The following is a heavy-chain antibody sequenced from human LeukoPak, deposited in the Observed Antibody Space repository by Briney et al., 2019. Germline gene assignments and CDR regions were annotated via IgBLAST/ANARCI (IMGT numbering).Heavy chain of an antibody. V-gene: IGHV4-4*07. CDR3: ASGDTWGVRDP. J-gene: IGHJ5*02. CDR1: GGSISSYY. Sequence: SETLSLTCTVSGGSISSYYWSWIRQPAGEGLEWIGRVFTSGSTNYNPSLTWRVTMSVATSKNQFSLKLSSVPAADTAVYYCASGDTWGVRDPWGQGTLVTVSS. D-gene: IGHD3-16*01. CDR2: VFTSGST.